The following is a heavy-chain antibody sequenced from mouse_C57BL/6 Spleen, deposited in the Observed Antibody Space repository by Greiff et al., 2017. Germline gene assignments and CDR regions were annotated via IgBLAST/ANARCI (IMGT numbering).Heavy chain of an antibody. CDR2: IYPGSGNT. CDR3: ARVGAAQASYFDY. J-gene: IGHJ2*01. D-gene: IGHD3-2*02. V-gene: IGHV1-76*01. Sequence: VQLQQSGAELVRPGASVKLSCKASGYTFTDYYINWVKQRPGQGLEWIARIYPGSGNTYYNEKFKGKATLTAEKSSSTAYMQLSSLTSEDSAVYFCARVGAAQASYFDYWGQGTTLTVSS. CDR1: GYTFTDYY.